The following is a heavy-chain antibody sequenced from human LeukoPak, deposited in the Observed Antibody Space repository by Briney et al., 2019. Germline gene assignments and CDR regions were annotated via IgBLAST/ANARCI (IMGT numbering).Heavy chain of an antibody. CDR3: ARDLVTMIRGGYFDY. CDR1: GFTFTNYR. D-gene: IGHD3-10*01. J-gene: IGHJ4*02. CDR2: ITNSGNT. V-gene: IGHV3-48*01. Sequence: PGGSLRLSCAASGFTFTNYRMNWVRQAPGKSLEWISYITNSGNTYYADSVKGRFTISRDNVKNSLYLQMNSLRAEDTAIYYCARDLVTMIRGGYFDYWGQGTLVTVSS.